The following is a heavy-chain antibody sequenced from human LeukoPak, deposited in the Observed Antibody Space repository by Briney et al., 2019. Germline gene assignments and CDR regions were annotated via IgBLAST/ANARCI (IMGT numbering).Heavy chain of an antibody. CDR3: AKGARYFGY. J-gene: IGHJ4*02. Sequence: GGSLRLSCAASGFNFSTYGMHWVRQAPGKGLEWVAVISKDGNKKYYADSVKGRFTISRDNSKNTLDLQMNSLRAEDTAVYYCAKGARYFGYWGQGTLVTVSS. CDR1: GFNFSTYG. V-gene: IGHV3-30*18. CDR2: ISKDGNKK. D-gene: IGHD3-9*01.